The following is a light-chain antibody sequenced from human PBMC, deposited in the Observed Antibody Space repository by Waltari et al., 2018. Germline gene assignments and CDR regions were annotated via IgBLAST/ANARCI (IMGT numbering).Light chain of an antibody. CDR1: QSVLYNSNDKNY. CDR2: WAS. J-gene: IGKJ1*01. V-gene: IGKV4-1*01. CDR3: QQYYRSRT. Sequence: DIVMTQSPDSLAVSLGERATINCKSSQSVLYNSNDKNYLAWYQQKPGQPPKLLIYWASTRESGVPDRVSGSGSGTDVTLTISSLQAEDVAVYYCQQYYRSRTVGQGTKVEIK.